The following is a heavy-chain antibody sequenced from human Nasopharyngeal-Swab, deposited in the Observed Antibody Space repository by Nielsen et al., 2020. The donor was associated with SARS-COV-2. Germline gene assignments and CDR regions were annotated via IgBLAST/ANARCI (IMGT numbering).Heavy chain of an antibody. Sequence: ASVKVSCKASGYTFTSYDINWVRQAPGQGLEWMGWISTKTGNPTLAQGFTGRFVFSLDISVNTAYLQINNLKPEDTAVYYCARQLCTASECYEAYWGQGTLVTVSS. V-gene: IGHV7-4-1*02. D-gene: IGHD2-21*01. CDR3: ARQLCTASECYEAY. CDR2: ISTKTGNP. J-gene: IGHJ4*02. CDR1: GYTFTSYD.